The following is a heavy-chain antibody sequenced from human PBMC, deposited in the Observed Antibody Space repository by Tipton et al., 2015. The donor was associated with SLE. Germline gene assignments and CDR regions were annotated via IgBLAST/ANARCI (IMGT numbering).Heavy chain of an antibody. J-gene: IGHJ6*03. Sequence: QLVQSGAEVKKPGASVKVSCKASGHRQNTYSISWVRQAPGQGLEWMGGTLVTKGLPRYAQKFQGRVTIIPAKSTNTAYMELRDLTPEDTAVYFCAYMVSDYNFYYMDVWGKGTPVTVSS. CDR1: GHRQNTYS. V-gene: IGHV1-69*10. CDR2: TLVTKGLP. CDR3: AYMVSDYNFYYMDV. D-gene: IGHD5/OR15-5a*01.